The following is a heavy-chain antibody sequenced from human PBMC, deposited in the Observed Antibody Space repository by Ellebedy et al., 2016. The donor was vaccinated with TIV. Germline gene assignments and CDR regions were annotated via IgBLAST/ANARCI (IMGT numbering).Heavy chain of an antibody. V-gene: IGHV4-34*01. CDR1: GGSFSGYY. CDR2: INHSGST. D-gene: IGHD6-6*01. Sequence: SETLSLTCAVYGGSFSGYYWSWIRQPPGKGLEWIGEINHSGSTNYNPSLKSRVTISVDTSKNQFSLKLSSVNAADTAVYYCARGPLAAWFDPWGQGTLVTVSS. CDR3: ARGPLAAWFDP. J-gene: IGHJ5*02.